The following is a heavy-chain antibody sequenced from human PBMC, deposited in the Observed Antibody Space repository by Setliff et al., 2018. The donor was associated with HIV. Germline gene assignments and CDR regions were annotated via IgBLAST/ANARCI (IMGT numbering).Heavy chain of an antibody. Sequence: PSETLSLTCAVSDGSISSNTYYWGWIRQPPGKGLEWIGSIYYSGSTYYNPSLKSRVTISVDTSKNQFSLKLSSVTAADTAVYYCARQGAGIQVRYFDWPWDPWTLDFDIWGRGTLVTVSS. V-gene: IGHV4-39*01. CDR1: DGSISSNTYY. CDR3: ARQGAGIQVRYFDWPWDPWTLDFDI. CDR2: IYYSGST. D-gene: IGHD3-9*01. J-gene: IGHJ2*01.